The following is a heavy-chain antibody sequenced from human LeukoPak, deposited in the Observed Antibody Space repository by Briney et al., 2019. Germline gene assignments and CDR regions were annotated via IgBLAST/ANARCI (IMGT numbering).Heavy chain of an antibody. Sequence: GGSLRLSCAASGFTFSSYGMHWVRQAPGKGLEWLAVISYDGSNKYYADSVKGRFTISRDNSKNTLYLQMNSLRAEDTAVYYCAKTLQDPGYGVFDYWGQGTLVTVSS. J-gene: IGHJ4*02. CDR3: AKTLQDPGYGVFDY. D-gene: IGHD5-12*01. CDR1: GFTFSSYG. V-gene: IGHV3-30*18. CDR2: ISYDGSNK.